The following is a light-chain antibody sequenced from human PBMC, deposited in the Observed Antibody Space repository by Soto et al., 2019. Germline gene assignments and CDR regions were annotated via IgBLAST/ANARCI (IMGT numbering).Light chain of an antibody. Sequence: EIVLTQSPGTLSLSPGERATLSCRASQSVSSSYLAWYQQKPGQAPRLLIYAASSRAAGIPDRFSGGGSGTDFTLTISRLEPEDFAVYYCQQYYSSLYTFGQGTKLEIK. CDR2: AAS. CDR1: QSVSSSY. V-gene: IGKV3-20*01. J-gene: IGKJ2*01. CDR3: QQYYSSLYT.